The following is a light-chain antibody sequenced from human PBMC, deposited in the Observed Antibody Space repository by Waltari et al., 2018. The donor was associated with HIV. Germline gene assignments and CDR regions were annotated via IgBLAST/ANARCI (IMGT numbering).Light chain of an antibody. CDR3: QVWDSSSDHVV. CDR1: NIGSKS. Sequence: SYVLTQPPSVSVAPGQTARITCGGNNIGSKSVHWYQQKPGQAPVLVVYDDSDRPSGIPERLPGPNSGNTATLTISRVEAGDEADDYCQVWDSSSDHVVFGGGTKLTVL. J-gene: IGLJ2*01. V-gene: IGLV3-21*02. CDR2: DDS.